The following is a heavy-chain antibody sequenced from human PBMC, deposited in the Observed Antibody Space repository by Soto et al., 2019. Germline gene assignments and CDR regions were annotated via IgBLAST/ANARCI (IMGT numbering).Heavy chain of an antibody. CDR3: ARVTPSYSSFWSGIAP. V-gene: IGHV5-10-1*03. CDR2: IDPSDSYT. CDR1: GYSFTSYW. J-gene: IGHJ5*02. Sequence: EVQLVQSGAEGKKPGESLRISCKGSGYSFTSYWISWVRQMPGKGLEWMGRIDPSDSYTNYSPSFQGHVTISADKSISTAYLQCSSLKASATAMSYCARVTPSYSSFWSGIAPGGQGTLVTVSS. D-gene: IGHD6-19*01.